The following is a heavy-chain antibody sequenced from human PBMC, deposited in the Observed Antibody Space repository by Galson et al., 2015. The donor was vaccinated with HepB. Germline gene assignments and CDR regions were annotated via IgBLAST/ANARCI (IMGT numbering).Heavy chain of an antibody. CDR3: ARQYGGGYYFGTAFDY. CDR2: ISYDGSNK. Sequence: SLRLSCAASGFTFSSYAMHWVRQAPGKGLEWVAVISYDGSNKYYADSVKSRFTISRDNSKNTLYLQMNSLRAEDTAVYYCARQYGGGYYFGTAFDYWGQGTLVTVSS. V-gene: IGHV3-30-3*01. J-gene: IGHJ4*02. D-gene: IGHD3-3*01. CDR1: GFTFSSYA.